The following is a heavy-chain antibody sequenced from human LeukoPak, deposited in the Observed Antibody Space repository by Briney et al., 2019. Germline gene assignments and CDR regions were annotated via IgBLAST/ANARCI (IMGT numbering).Heavy chain of an antibody. V-gene: IGHV3-30*04. CDR2: ISFDGVNT. Sequence: GGSLRLSCAASGFTFSTYAVHWVRQAPGKGLEWVAVISFDGVNTFYADSVKGRFTISRDNSNNTVYLQMNNLRPEDTAVFYCARGQGYESYYYMDVWGKGTTVSVSS. D-gene: IGHD2-2*01. J-gene: IGHJ6*03. CDR3: ARGQGYESYYYMDV. CDR1: GFTFSTYA.